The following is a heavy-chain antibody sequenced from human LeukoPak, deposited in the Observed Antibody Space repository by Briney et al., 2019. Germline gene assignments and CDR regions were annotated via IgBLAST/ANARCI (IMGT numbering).Heavy chain of an antibody. CDR3: ARDSTQTQWLVVYYYYGMDV. Sequence: GGSLRLSCAASGFTFSSYGMHWVRQAPGKGLEGVAVIWYDGSNKYYADSVKGRFTISRDNSKNTLYPQMNSLRAEDTAVYYCARDSTQTQWLVVYYYYGMDVWGQGTTVTVSS. V-gene: IGHV3-33*01. CDR2: IWYDGSNK. D-gene: IGHD6-19*01. J-gene: IGHJ6*02. CDR1: GFTFSSYG.